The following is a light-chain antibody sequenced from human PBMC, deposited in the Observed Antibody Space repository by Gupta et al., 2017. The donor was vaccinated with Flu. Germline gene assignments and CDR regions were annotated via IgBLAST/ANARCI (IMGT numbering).Light chain of an antibody. CDR3: ENWDTNMGTVV. Sequence: KVTITCSGSSSNSGNNYLSWYHKLQEQAPKLLIYENNKRPSGIPDRVSGFTAGKSATLGTLALTAGEEADEYCENWDTNMGTVVFGAGTKMTVL. J-gene: IGLJ2*01. V-gene: IGLV1-51*01. CDR2: ENN. CDR1: SSNSGNNY.